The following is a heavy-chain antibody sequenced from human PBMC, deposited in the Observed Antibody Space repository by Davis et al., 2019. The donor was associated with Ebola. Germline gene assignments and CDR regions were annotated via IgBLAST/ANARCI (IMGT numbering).Heavy chain of an antibody. D-gene: IGHD3-22*01. Sequence: SVTVSCKASGYRFTSYYMHWVRQAPGQGLEWMGIINPSTGGTSYAQNFQVRVNMTRDTSTSTVYMELSSLRSEDTAVYYCAREGGRYYDSSGYGFDIWGQGTMVKVSS. CDR3: AREGGRYYDSSGYGFDI. J-gene: IGHJ3*02. V-gene: IGHV1-46*01. CDR2: INPSTGGT. CDR1: GYRFTSYY.